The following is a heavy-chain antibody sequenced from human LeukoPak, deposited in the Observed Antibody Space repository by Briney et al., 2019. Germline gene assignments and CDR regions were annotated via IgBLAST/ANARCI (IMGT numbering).Heavy chain of an antibody. D-gene: IGHD2-2*01. Sequence: PGGSLRLSCAASGFTFSTYTMNWVRQAPGKGLEWVSSISSSSTYIYYADSVKGRFTISRDNAKNSLYLQVNSLRAEDTAVYYCAKDLAPAAYWGQGTLVTVSS. CDR3: AKDLAPAAY. CDR2: ISSSSTYI. J-gene: IGHJ4*02. CDR1: GFTFSTYT. V-gene: IGHV3-21*04.